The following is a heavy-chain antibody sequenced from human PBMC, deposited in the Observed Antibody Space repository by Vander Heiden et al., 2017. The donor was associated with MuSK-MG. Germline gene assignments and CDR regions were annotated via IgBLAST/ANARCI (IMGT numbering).Heavy chain of an antibody. CDR2: ISGSGGST. D-gene: IGHD3-10*01. Sequence: EVQRLESGGGLVQPGGSLRLSWVASGSPFSSEARSWVRQAPGKGLEWVSAISGSGGSTYYADSVKGRFTISRDNSKNTLYLQMNSLRAEDTAVYYCARAYYYGSGSPNWFDPWGQGTLVTVSS. J-gene: IGHJ5*02. V-gene: IGHV3-23*01. CDR3: ARAYYYGSGSPNWFDP. CDR1: GSPFSSEA.